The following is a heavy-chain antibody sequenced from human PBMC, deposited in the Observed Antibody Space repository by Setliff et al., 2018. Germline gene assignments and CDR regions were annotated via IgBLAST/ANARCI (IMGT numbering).Heavy chain of an antibody. V-gene: IGHV1-69*05. Sequence: ASVKVSCKASGGTFSSYAISWVRQAPGQGLEWMGGIIPIFGTANYAQKFQGRVTITTDESTSTAYMELSSLRSEDTAVYYCAREPIAVAVDHNWFDPWGQGTLVTVSS. CDR2: IIPIFGTA. CDR1: GGTFSSYA. J-gene: IGHJ5*02. D-gene: IGHD6-19*01. CDR3: AREPIAVAVDHNWFDP.